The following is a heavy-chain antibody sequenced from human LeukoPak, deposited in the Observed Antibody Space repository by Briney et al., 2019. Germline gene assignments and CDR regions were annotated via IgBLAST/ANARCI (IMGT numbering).Heavy chain of an antibody. CDR2: IYYSGST. J-gene: IGHJ5*02. V-gene: IGHV4-61*01. CDR3: ASTGYSSSWRFDP. Sequence: SETLSLTCTVSGGSISSSSYYWSWIRQPPGKGLEWIGYIYYSGSTNYNPSLKSRVTISVDTSKNQFSLKLSSVTAADTAVYYCASTGYSSSWRFDPWGQGTLVTVSS. D-gene: IGHD6-13*01. CDR1: GGSISSSSYY.